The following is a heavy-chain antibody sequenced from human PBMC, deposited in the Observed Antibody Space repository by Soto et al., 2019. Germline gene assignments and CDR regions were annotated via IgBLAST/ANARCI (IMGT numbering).Heavy chain of an antibody. CDR3: ARRRGYGMDV. CDR2: INHSGST. Sequence: QVQLQQWGAGLLKPSETLSLTCAVYGGSFSGYYWSWIRQPPGKGLGWIGEINHSGSTNYNPSLKSRVTISVDTSKNQFSLKLSSVTAADTAVYYCARRRGYGMDVWGQGTTVTVSS. J-gene: IGHJ6*02. CDR1: GGSFSGYY. V-gene: IGHV4-34*01. D-gene: IGHD3-10*01.